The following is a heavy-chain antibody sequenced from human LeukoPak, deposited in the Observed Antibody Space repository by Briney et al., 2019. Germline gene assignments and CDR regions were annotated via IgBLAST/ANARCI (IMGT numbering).Heavy chain of an antibody. Sequence: SETLSLTCTVSGGSISSYYWSWIRQPPGKGLEWIGYIYYSGSTNYNPSLKSRVTISVDTSKNQFSLKLSSVTAADTAVYYCARGGSSGWYSFYYYYYMDVGGKGTTVTVS. J-gene: IGHJ6*03. CDR1: GGSISSYY. V-gene: IGHV4-59*01. CDR2: IYYSGST. CDR3: ARGGSSGWYSFYYYYYMDV. D-gene: IGHD6-19*01.